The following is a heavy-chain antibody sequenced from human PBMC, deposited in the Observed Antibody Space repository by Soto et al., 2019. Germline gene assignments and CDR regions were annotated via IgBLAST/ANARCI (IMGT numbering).Heavy chain of an antibody. D-gene: IGHD6-6*01. Sequence: QVQLVESGGGVVQPGRSLRLSCAVSGITFSSYAMHWGRQAPGKGLEWVAVIWYDGSNKYYADSVKGRFIISRDNSKNTLYLQMNSLRVDDTAVYFCLRGGIAASTGTYGVDVWGQGTTVTVSS. V-gene: IGHV3-33*01. CDR3: LRGGIAASTGTYGVDV. CDR2: IWYDGSNK. CDR1: GITFSSYA. J-gene: IGHJ6*02.